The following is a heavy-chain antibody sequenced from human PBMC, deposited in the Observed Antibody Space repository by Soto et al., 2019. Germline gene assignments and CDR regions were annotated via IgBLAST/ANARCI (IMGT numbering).Heavy chain of an antibody. CDR1: GGTFSSYS. CDR3: ARGRPMYNWIY. V-gene: IGHV1-69*13. J-gene: IGHJ4*02. CDR2: IIPIFGTA. Sequence: GASVKVCCKASGGTFSSYSINWVRQAPGQGLEWMGGIIPIFGTANNAQKFQGRVTITADESATTVYMELSSLRSADTAVCYCARGRPMYNWIYWGQGTLVTVSS. D-gene: IGHD1-20*01.